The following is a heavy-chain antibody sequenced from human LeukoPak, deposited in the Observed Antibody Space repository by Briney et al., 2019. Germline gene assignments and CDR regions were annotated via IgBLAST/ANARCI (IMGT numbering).Heavy chain of an antibody. CDR3: ASHEEIYEYFQH. J-gene: IGHJ1*01. V-gene: IGHV4-59*08. CDR2: IYYSGST. CDR1: GGSISSYY. Sequence: SETLSLTCTVSGGSISSYYWSWIRQPPGEGLEWIGYIYYSGSTNYNPSLKSRVTISVDTSKNQFSLKLSSVTAADTAVYYCASHEEIYEYFQHWGQGTLVTVSS.